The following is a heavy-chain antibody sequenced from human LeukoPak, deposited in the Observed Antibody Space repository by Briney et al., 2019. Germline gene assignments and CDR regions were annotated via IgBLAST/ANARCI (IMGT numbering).Heavy chain of an antibody. CDR1: GYSFTSYW. D-gene: IGHD2-8*01. CDR2: INPGDSDT. CDR3: ARVKLGYCTNGVCRLGYYFDY. J-gene: IGHJ4*02. V-gene: IGHV5-51*01. Sequence: GESLQISCKGSGYSFTSYWIGWVRQMPGKGLEWMGIINPGDSDTRYSPSFQGQVTISADKSISTAYLQWSSLKASDTAMYYCARVKLGYCTNGVCRLGYYFDYWGQGTLVTVSS.